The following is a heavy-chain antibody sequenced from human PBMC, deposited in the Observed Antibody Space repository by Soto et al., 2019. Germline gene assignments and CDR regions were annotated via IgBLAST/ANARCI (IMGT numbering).Heavy chain of an antibody. Sequence: GESLKISGKGSGYSFTSYGVSWERQMPGKGLEWMGRIDPSDSYTNYSPSFQGHVTISADKSISTAYLQWSSLKASDTAMYYCARRFSWTMDYWGQGTLVTVSS. CDR1: GYSFTSYG. CDR3: ARRFSWTMDY. J-gene: IGHJ4*02. D-gene: IGHD6-13*01. V-gene: IGHV5-10-1*01. CDR2: IDPSDSYT.